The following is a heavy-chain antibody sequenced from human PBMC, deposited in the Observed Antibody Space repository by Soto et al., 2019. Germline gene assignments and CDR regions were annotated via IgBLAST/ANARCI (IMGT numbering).Heavy chain of an antibody. J-gene: IGHJ4*02. CDR1: GYTFTSYC. V-gene: IGHV1-18*01. CDR3: ARVSWIQLWFFFDY. D-gene: IGHD5-18*01. Sequence: GASVNVSCKSSGYTFTSYCISWVRQAPGQGLEWMGWISAYNGNTNYAQKLQGRVTVTTDTSTSTAYMELRSLRSDDTAVYYCARVSWIQLWFFFDYWGQGTLVTVSS. CDR2: ISAYNGNT.